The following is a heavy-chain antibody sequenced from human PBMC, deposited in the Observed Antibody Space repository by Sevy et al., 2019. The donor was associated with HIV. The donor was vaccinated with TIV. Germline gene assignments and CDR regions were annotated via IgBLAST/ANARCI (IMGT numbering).Heavy chain of an antibody. J-gene: IGHJ4*02. D-gene: IGHD3-3*01. CDR3: ARDYDFWSGSTHLLY. Sequence: ASVKVSCKASGYTFTAYYLHWVRQAPGQGLEWMGWINPNSDGTNYAQKFQDRVTMTTDTSLTTAYMELHRLTSDDMTVYYCARDYDFWSGSTHLLYWGQGTLVTVSS. CDR2: INPNSDGT. V-gene: IGHV1-2*02. CDR1: GYTFTAYY.